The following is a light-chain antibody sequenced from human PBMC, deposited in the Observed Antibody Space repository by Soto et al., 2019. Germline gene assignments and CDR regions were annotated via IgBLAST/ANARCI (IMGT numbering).Light chain of an antibody. CDR3: AAWDDSLSAVV. J-gene: IGLJ2*01. CDR1: SSNIGSNY. V-gene: IGLV1-47*01. CDR2: RNN. Sequence: QSVLTQPPSASGTPGQRVTISCSGSSSNIGSNYVYWYQQLPGTAPKLLIYRNNQRPSGVPDRFSGSKSGTSASLAISGLRSEDEADYYCAAWDDSLSAVVFGGVTKVTVL.